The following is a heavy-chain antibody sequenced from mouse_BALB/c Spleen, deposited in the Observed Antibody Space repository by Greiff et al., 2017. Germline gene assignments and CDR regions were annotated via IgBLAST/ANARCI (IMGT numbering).Heavy chain of an antibody. V-gene: IGHV1-14*01. CDR1: GYTFTSYV. CDR3: APSYGNYAMDY. Sequence: VQLQQSGPELVKPGASVKMSCKASGYTFTSYVMHWVKQKPGQGLEWIGYINPYNDGTKYNEKFKGKATLTSDKSSSTAYMELSSLTSEDSAVYYCAPSYGNYAMDYWGQGTSVTVSS. J-gene: IGHJ4*01. CDR2: INPYNDGT. D-gene: IGHD2-1*01.